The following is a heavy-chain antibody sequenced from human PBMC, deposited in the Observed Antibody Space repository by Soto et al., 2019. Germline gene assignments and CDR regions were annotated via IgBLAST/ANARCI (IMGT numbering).Heavy chain of an antibody. CDR3: VRLGLRYSTTANYGMDV. CDR1: GYSFTSYW. Sequence: PGESLKISCKGSGYSFTSYWIGWVRQMPGKGLEWMGIIYPGDSDTRYSPSFQGQVTISADKSISTAYLQWSSLKASDTAMYYCVRLGLRYSTTANYGMDVWRQGTTVTVSS. J-gene: IGHJ6*02. V-gene: IGHV5-51*01. D-gene: IGHD3-9*01. CDR2: IYPGDSDT.